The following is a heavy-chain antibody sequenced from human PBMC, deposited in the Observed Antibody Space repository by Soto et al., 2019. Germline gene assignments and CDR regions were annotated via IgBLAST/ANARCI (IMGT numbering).Heavy chain of an antibody. V-gene: IGHV1-69*13. CDR3: ARLYSYGSDYYYYGMDV. CDR1: GGTFSSYA. CDR2: IITIFGTA. D-gene: IGHD5-18*01. Sequence: ASVKVSCKASGGTFSSYAISWVRQAPGQGLEWMGGIITIFGTANYAQKFQGRVTITADESTSTAYMELSSLRSEDTAVYYCARLYSYGSDYYYYGMDVWGQGTTVTVSS. J-gene: IGHJ6*02.